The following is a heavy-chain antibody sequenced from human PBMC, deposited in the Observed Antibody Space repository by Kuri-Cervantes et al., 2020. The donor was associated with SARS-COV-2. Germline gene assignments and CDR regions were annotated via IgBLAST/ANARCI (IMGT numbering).Heavy chain of an antibody. CDR3: ARDIGDWNPDGFDI. V-gene: IGHV1-69*13. Sequence: SVKVSCKASGGTFTTYGFTWVRQAPGQGLEWMGGIIPFFGTPNYAQKFEGRVTITADESTSTAYMELSSLRFEDAAVYYCARDIGDWNPDGFDIWGQGTMVTVSS. CDR1: GGTFTTYG. D-gene: IGHD1-1*01. CDR2: IIPFFGTP. J-gene: IGHJ3*02.